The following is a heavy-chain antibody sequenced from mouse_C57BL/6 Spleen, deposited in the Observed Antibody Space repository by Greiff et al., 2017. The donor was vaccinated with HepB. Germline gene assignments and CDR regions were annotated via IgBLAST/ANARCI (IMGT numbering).Heavy chain of an antibody. Sequence: VQLQQSGAELARPGASVKLSCKASGYTFTSYGISWVKQRTGQGLEWIGEIYPRSGNTYYNEKFKGKATLTADKSSSTASMELRSLTSEVSAVYFGACPNDYCSSYAMDYWGQGTSVTVSA. V-gene: IGHV1-81*01. CDR2: IYPRSGNT. J-gene: IGHJ4*01. D-gene: IGHD1-1*01. CDR1: GYTFTSYG. CDR3: ACPNDYCSSYAMDY.